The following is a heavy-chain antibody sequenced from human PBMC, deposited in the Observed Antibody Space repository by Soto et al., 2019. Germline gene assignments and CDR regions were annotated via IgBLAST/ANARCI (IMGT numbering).Heavy chain of an antibody. D-gene: IGHD2-2*01. CDR1: GGTFSSYA. CDR2: IIPIFGTA. CDR3: ARNRAQLPVRYYYGMEV. Sequence: SVKISCKASGGTFSSYAISWVRQALGQGLEWMGGIIPIFGTANYAQKFQGRVTITADESTSTAYMELSSLRSEDTAVYYCARNRAQLPVRYYYGMEVWGEGTKVTVSS. V-gene: IGHV1-69*13. J-gene: IGHJ6*02.